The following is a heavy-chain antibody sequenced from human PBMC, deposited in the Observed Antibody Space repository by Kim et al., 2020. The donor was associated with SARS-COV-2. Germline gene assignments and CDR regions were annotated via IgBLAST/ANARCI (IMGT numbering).Heavy chain of an antibody. CDR1: GDSFSDSY. D-gene: IGHD5-12*01. CDR2: LRGTGSF. V-gene: IGHV4-4*07. J-gene: IGHJ6*03. Sequence: SETLSLTCIVTGDSFSDSYWTWVRQPAGKGLEWIGRLRGTGSFDYSPSLRGRLTLSLDTSWNHFSLRLTSVTAADTAIYYCAKCLREDFGYDWG. CDR3: AKCLREDFGYD.